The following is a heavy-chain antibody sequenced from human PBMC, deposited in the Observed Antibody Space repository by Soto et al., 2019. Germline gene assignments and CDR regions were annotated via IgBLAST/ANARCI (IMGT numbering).Heavy chain of an antibody. CDR2: IYYNGDT. D-gene: IGHD2-21*02. Sequence: SETLSLTCTVSGGSISTYYWSWIRQPPGKGLEWIAYIYYNGDTIYNPSLKSRVTISIDTSKNQFSLKLSSVTTADTAVYYCARVVTAIQDWFDPWGQGTLVTVSS. V-gene: IGHV4-59*01. CDR3: ARVVTAIQDWFDP. CDR1: GGSISTYY. J-gene: IGHJ5*02.